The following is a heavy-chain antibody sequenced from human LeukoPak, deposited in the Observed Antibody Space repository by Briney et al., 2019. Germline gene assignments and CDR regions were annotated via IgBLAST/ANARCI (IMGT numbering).Heavy chain of an antibody. CDR3: ASRGYSYGQFDY. Sequence: SVKVSCKASGYTFTSYGISWVRQAPGQGLEWMGGIIPIFGTANYAQKFQGRVTITADESTSTAYMELSSLRSEDTAVYYCASRGYSYGQFDYWGQGTLVTVSS. CDR2: IIPIFGTA. J-gene: IGHJ4*02. D-gene: IGHD5-18*01. CDR1: GYTFTSYG. V-gene: IGHV1-69*13.